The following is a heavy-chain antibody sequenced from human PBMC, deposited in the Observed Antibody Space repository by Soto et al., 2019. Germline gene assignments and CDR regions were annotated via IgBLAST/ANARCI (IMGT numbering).Heavy chain of an antibody. D-gene: IGHD3-22*01. J-gene: IGHJ4*02. CDR2: INHSGST. CDR1: GGSFSGYY. V-gene: IGHV4-34*01. CDR3: ACSGSITLLVPFDY. Sequence: SETLSLTCAVYGGSFSGYYWSWIRQPPGKGLEWIGEINHSGSTNYNPSLKSRVTISVDTSKNQFSLKLSSVTAADTAVYYCACSGSITLLVPFDYSGQGTLVTAP.